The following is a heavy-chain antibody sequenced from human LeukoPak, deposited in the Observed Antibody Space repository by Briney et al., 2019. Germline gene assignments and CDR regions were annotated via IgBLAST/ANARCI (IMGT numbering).Heavy chain of an antibody. Sequence: GGSLRLSCAASRFTFSDYYMTWIRQAPGKGLEWVSYISNSGSVIYYADSVKGRFTISRDNAKNSLYLQMSSLRAEDTAVYYCARGDRYYDSSGYLFDYWGQGTLVTVSS. CDR2: ISNSGSVI. V-gene: IGHV3-11*01. CDR1: RFTFSDYY. J-gene: IGHJ4*02. D-gene: IGHD3-22*01. CDR3: ARGDRYYDSSGYLFDY.